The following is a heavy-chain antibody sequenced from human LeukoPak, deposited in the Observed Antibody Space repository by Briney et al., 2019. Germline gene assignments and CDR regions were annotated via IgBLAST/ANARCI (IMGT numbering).Heavy chain of an antibody. J-gene: IGHJ1*01. CDR3: ARSQFLTTNSGAWGFQP. CDR1: GYTLSDNY. Sequence: ASVKVSCKASGYTLSDNYLHWVRQAPGQRLEWMAWINPSNGETKFAPRFQGRVTMTRDTSTSTAYMELSRLRPDDTAIYYCARSQFLTTNSGAWGFQPWGQGTLVTVSS. CDR2: INPSNGET. D-gene: IGHD3-16*01. V-gene: IGHV1-2*02.